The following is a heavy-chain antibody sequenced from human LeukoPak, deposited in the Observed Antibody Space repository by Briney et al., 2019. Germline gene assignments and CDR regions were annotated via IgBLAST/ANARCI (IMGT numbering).Heavy chain of an antibody. J-gene: IGHJ4*02. CDR3: ARGYGSGSYYVY. CDR2: IDRSGST. D-gene: IGHD3-10*01. Sequence: PSETLSLTCVVYSGSFSGYYWSWIRQPPGKGLEWIGEIDRSGSTTYNPSLKSRVYVLLDTSKNQFSLRLSSVTAADTAVYYCARGYGSGSYYVYWGQGTLVAVSS. V-gene: IGHV4-34*01. CDR1: SGSFSGYY.